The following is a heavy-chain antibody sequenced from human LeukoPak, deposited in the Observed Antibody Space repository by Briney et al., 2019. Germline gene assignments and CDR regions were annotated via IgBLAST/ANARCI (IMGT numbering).Heavy chain of an antibody. CDR1: GFTFGDYA. D-gene: IGHD3-10*01. J-gene: IGHJ4*02. CDR3: TRVLLWFGELSRVDC. CDR2: IRSKAYGGTT. Sequence: GGSLRLSCTASGFTFGDYAMSWFRQAPGKGLEGVGFIRSKAYGGTTEYAASVKGRFTISRDDSKSIAYLQMNSLKTEDTAVYYCTRVLLWFGELSRVDCWGQGTLVTVSS. V-gene: IGHV3-49*03.